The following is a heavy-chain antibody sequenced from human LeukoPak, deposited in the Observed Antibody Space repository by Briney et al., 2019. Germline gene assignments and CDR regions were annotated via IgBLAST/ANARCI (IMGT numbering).Heavy chain of an antibody. CDR3: ARLDYDSSGYYYVEYFQH. Sequence: SETLSLTCTVSGGSISSYYWSWIRQPPGKGLEWIGYIYYSGSINYNPSLKSRVTISVDTSKNQFSLRLSSVTAADTAVYYCARLDYDSSGYYYVEYFQHWGQGTLVTVSS. D-gene: IGHD3-22*01. J-gene: IGHJ1*01. V-gene: IGHV4-59*08. CDR2: IYYSGSI. CDR1: GGSISSYY.